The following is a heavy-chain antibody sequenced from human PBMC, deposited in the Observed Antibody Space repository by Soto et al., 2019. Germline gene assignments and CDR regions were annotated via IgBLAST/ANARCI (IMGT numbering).Heavy chain of an antibody. CDR2: ISDNGGTT. Sequence: GGSLRLSCAASEFTFSNYAMSWVRQAPGKGLEWVSSISDNGGTTYYADSVKGRFTISRDNSKNTLYLQMNSLRAEDTAVYYCAKDLSSGYDYYYGMDVWGQGTTVTVSS. CDR1: EFTFSNYA. J-gene: IGHJ6*02. V-gene: IGHV3-23*01. CDR3: AKDLSSGYDYYYGMDV. D-gene: IGHD5-12*01.